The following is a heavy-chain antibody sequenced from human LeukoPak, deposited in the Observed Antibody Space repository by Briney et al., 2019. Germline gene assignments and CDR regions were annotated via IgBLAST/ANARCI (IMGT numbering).Heavy chain of an antibody. CDR2: ISSSSSTI. CDR1: GFTFSSYS. D-gene: IGHD3-22*01. V-gene: IGHV3-48*01. J-gene: IGHJ5*02. CDR3: ARDKLEDYYDSSGYYNWFDP. Sequence: PGGSLRLSCAASGFTFSSYSMNWVRQAPGKGLEWVSYISSSSSTIYYADSVKGRFTISRDNAKNSLYLQMNSLRAEDTAVYYCARDKLEDYYDSSGYYNWFDPWGQGTLVTVSS.